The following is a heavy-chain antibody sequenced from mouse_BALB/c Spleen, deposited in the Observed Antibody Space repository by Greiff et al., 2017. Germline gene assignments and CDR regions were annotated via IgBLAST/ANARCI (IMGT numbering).Heavy chain of an antibody. Sequence: VQLQQSGTVLARPGASVKMSCKASGYTFTSYWMHWVKQRPGQGLEWIGAIYPGNSDTSYNQKFKGKAKLTAVTSTSTAYMELSSLTNEYSAVYYCTSPYYDGDAMDYWGQGTSVTVSS. CDR3: TSPYYDGDAMDY. D-gene: IGHD1-1*01. J-gene: IGHJ4*01. V-gene: IGHV1-5*01. CDR1: GYTFTSYW. CDR2: IYPGNSDT.